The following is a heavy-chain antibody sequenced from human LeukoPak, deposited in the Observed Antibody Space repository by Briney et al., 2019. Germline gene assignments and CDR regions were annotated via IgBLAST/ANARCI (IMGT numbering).Heavy chain of an antibody. CDR3: AELGITMIGGV. V-gene: IGHV3-48*03. D-gene: IGHD3-10*02. CDR2: ISSSGSTI. Sequence: GGSLKLSCAASGLTFSSYTMNWVRQAPGKGLEWVSYISSSGSTIYYADSVKGRFTISRDNAKNSLYLQMNSLRAEDTAVYYCAELGITMIGGVWGKGTTVTISS. CDR1: GLTFSSYT. J-gene: IGHJ6*04.